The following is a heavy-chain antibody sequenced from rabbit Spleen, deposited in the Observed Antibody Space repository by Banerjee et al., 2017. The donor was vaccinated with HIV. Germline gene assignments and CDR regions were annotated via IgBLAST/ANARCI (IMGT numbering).Heavy chain of an antibody. V-gene: IGHV1S43*01. CDR3: VRDTWHFNL. CDR2: IYSSSGST. D-gene: IGHD3-1*01. J-gene: IGHJ4*01. CDR1: GFSFSSVHW. Sequence: QSLEESGGDLVKPGASLTLTCTASGFSFSSVHWIYWVRQAPGKGLELIACIYSSSGSTWYASWVNGRFTISSSTSLNTLTLRMTSLTVADTATYFCVRDTWHFNLWGQGTLVTVS.